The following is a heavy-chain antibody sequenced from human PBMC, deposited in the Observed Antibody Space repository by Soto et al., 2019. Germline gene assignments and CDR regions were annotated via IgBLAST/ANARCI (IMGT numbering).Heavy chain of an antibody. D-gene: IGHD6-13*01. Sequence: PSETLSLTCAVYGGSFSGYYWSWIRQPPGKGLEWIGESNHSGSTNYNPSLKSRVTISVDTSKNQFSLKLSSVTAADTAVYYCARSLYSRSWYEDNWFDPWGQGTMVTVSS. CDR2: SNHSGST. CDR1: GGSFSGYY. CDR3: ARSLYSRSWYEDNWFDP. J-gene: IGHJ5*02. V-gene: IGHV4-34*01.